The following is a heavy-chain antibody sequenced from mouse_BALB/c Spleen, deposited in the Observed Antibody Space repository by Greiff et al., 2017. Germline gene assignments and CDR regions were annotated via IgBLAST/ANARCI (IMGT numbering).Heavy chain of an antibody. D-gene: IGHD1-2*01. CDR2: IISGGSYT. CDR1: GFTFSSYG. Sequence: EVQRVESGGDLVKPGGSLKLSCAASGFTFSSYGMSWVRQTPDKRLEWVATIISGGSYTYYPDSVKGRFTISRDNAKNTLYLQMSSLKSEDTAMYYCAREGFTTATRFAYWGQGTLVTVSA. J-gene: IGHJ3*01. V-gene: IGHV5-6*01. CDR3: AREGFTTATRFAY.